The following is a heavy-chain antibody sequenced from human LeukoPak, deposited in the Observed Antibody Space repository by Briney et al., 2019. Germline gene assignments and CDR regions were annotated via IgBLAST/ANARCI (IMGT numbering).Heavy chain of an antibody. CDR3: ARDRPHYDILTGYYYYMDV. D-gene: IGHD3-9*01. J-gene: IGHJ6*03. Sequence: GGSMRLSCAASGFTFSIYSMKWVRQAPGKGLEWVSYISSSSSTIYYADSVKGRFTISRDNAKNSLYLQMNSLRAEDTAVYYCARDRPHYDILTGYYYYMDVWGKGTTVTVSS. V-gene: IGHV3-48*04. CDR2: ISSSSSTI. CDR1: GFTFSIYS.